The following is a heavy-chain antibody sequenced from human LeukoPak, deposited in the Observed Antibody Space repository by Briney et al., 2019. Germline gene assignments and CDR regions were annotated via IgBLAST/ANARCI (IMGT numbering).Heavy chain of an antibody. CDR3: ARVDQQLPYYDFWSGYYWLFDY. V-gene: IGHV3-7*01. CDR1: GFTFSSYW. D-gene: IGHD3-3*01. Sequence: PGGSLRLSCAASGFTFSSYWMSWVRQAPGKGLEWVANIKQDGGEKYYVDSVKGRFTISRDNAKNSLYLQMNSLRAEGTAVYYCARVDQQLPYYDFWSGYYWLFDYWGQGTLVTVSS. J-gene: IGHJ4*02. CDR2: IKQDGGEK.